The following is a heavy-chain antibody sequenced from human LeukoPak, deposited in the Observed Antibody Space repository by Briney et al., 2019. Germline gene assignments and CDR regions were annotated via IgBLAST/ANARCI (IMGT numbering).Heavy chain of an antibody. CDR3: ATLLYGDGKWWFDP. D-gene: IGHD4-17*01. V-gene: IGHV1-2*02. Sequence: ASVKVSCKASGYTFTGYYMHWVRQAPGQGLEWMGWINPNSGGTNYAQKFQGRVTMTRDTSISTAYMELSRLRSDDTAVYYCATLLYGDGKWWFDPWGQGTLVTVSS. CDR2: INPNSGGT. CDR1: GYTFTGYY. J-gene: IGHJ5*02.